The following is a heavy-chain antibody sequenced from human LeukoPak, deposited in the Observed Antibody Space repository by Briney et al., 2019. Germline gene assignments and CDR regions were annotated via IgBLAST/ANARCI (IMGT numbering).Heavy chain of an antibody. D-gene: IGHD6-13*01. V-gene: IGHV3-30-3*02. J-gene: IGHJ4*02. CDR1: GFTFSNYA. CDR3: AKRGIAAAFFDY. Sequence: GGSLRPSCAASGFTFSNYAMHWVRQAPGKGQEWMTFISDDGTNKYYADSVKGRFTISRDNSKNTLYLQMNSLRAEDTAVYYCAKRGIAAAFFDYWGQGTLVTVSS. CDR2: ISDDGTNK.